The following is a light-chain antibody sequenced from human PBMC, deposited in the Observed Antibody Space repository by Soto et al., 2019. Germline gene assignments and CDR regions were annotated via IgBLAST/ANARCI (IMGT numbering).Light chain of an antibody. J-gene: IGLJ2*01. CDR1: NSDVGGYNY. V-gene: IGLV2-14*01. CDR2: DVS. Sequence: QSALTQPASMSGSPGQSITISCTGTNSDVGGYNYVSWYQQHPGKAPKLMIYDVSNRPSGVSNRFSGSKSGNTASLTISGLQAEDEADYYCSSYTSSSTLVVFGGGTKVTVL. CDR3: SSYTSSSTLVV.